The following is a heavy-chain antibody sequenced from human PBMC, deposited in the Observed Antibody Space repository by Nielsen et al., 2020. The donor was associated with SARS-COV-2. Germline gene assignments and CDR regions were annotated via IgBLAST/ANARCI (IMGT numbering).Heavy chain of an antibody. Sequence: SLKISCAASGFAFSRYAMHWVRQAPGKGLEWVSGISWNSGSIGYADSVKGRFTISRDNAKNSLYLQMNSLRAEDTALYYCAKIASVSAFDIWGQGTMVTVSS. CDR3: AKIASVSAFDI. CDR1: GFAFSRYA. CDR2: ISWNSGSI. D-gene: IGHD3-22*01. J-gene: IGHJ3*02. V-gene: IGHV3-9*01.